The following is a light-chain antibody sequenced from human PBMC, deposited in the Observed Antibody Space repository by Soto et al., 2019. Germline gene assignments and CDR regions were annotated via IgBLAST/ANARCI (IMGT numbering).Light chain of an antibody. CDR2: GAS. V-gene: IGKV3-15*01. Sequence: IWVTQSPPTLSVSPGERATLSCRASQSVSSNLAWYQQKPGQAPRLLIYGASTRATGIPARFSGSGSGTEFTLTISSLQSEDFAVYYCQQYNNWPLTFGQGTRWIA. CDR3: QQYNNWPLT. J-gene: IGKJ1*01. CDR1: QSVSSN.